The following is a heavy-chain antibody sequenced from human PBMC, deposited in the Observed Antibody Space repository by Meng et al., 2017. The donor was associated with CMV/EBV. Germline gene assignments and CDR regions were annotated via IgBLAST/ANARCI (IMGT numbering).Heavy chain of an antibody. CDR2: IRYDGSNK. CDR1: GFTVSSNY. V-gene: IGHV3-30*02. J-gene: IGHJ4*02. D-gene: IGHD5-12*01. Sequence: GGSLRLSCAASGFTVSSNYMSWVRQAPGKGLEWVAFIRYDGSNKYYADSVKGRFTISRDNSKNTLYLQMNSLRAEDTAVYYCAKDGYSGYDYDYWGQGTLVTVSS. CDR3: AKDGYSGYDYDY.